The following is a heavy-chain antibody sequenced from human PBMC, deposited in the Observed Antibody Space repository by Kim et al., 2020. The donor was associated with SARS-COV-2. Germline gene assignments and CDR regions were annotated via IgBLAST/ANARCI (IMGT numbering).Heavy chain of an antibody. CDR3: AKANTIFGVAYYGDYYGMDV. V-gene: IGHV3-23*01. D-gene: IGHD3-3*01. Sequence: GGSLRLSCAASGFTFSSYAMSWVRQAPGKGLEWVSAISGSGGSTYYADSVKGRFTISRDNSKNTLYLQMNSLRAEDTAVYYCAKANTIFGVAYYGDYYGMDVWGQGTTVTVSS. J-gene: IGHJ6*02. CDR1: GFTFSSYA. CDR2: ISGSGGST.